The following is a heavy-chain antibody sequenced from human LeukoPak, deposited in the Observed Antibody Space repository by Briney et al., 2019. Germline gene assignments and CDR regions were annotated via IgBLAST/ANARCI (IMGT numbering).Heavy chain of an antibody. CDR1: GGSISSYY. J-gene: IGHJ4*02. V-gene: IGHV4-59*01. CDR3: ASFGITGTRIDY. Sequence: SETLSLTCTVSGGSISSYYWSWIRQPPGKGLEWIGYIYYSGSTNYNPSLKSRVTISVDTSKNQFSLKLSSVTAADTAVYYCASFGITGTRIDYWGQGTLVTVSS. D-gene: IGHD1-7*01. CDR2: IYYSGST.